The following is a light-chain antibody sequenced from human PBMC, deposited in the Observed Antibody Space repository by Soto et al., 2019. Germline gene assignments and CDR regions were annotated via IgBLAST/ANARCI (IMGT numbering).Light chain of an antibody. CDR2: GAS. CDR1: QSIGRN. V-gene: IGKV3-15*01. J-gene: IGKJ1*01. CDR3: QQYNNWPRS. Sequence: EIVMTQSPATLSASPGEIATLSCRASQSIGRNLAWYQHKPGQAPRLIIYGASAGTTDIPTRFSASGSGTEFILTISSLQSEDFAVYYCQQYNNWPRSFGQGTKVEV.